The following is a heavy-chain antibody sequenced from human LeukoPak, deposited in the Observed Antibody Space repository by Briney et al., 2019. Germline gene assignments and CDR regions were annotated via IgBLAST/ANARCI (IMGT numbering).Heavy chain of an antibody. J-gene: IGHJ4*02. CDR2: ISGSGGST. V-gene: IGHV3-23*01. CDR3: AKGGGSGYYSRYYFDY. Sequence: GGSLRLSCAASGFTFSSYEMNWVRQAPGKGLEWVSAISGSGGSTYYADSVKGRFTISRDNSKNTLYLQMNSLRAKDTAVYYCAKGGGSGYYSRYYFDYWGQGTLVTVSS. D-gene: IGHD3-22*01. CDR1: GFTFSSYE.